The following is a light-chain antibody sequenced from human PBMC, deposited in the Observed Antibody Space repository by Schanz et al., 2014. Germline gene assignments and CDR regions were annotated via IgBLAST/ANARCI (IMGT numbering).Light chain of an antibody. CDR2: AND. J-gene: IGLJ2*01. Sequence: QSALTQPPSASGPPGQRATISCSGSTSNIGSHTVSWYQHLPGTAPKLLIYANDQRPSGVPDRFSGSKSGTSASLAITGLQAEDEADYYCQSYDSSLTGSVFGGGTKLTVL. CDR1: TSNIGSHT. V-gene: IGLV1-44*01. CDR3: QSYDSSLTGSV.